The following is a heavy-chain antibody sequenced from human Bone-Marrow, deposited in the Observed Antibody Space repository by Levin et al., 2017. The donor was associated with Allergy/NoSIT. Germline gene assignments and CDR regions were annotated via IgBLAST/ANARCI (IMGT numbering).Heavy chain of an antibody. D-gene: IGHD6-13*01. J-gene: IGHJ4*02. CDR3: AREGSSRGIFDY. CDR1: GGSISSYY. V-gene: IGHV4-59*01. Sequence: PSETLSLTCTVSGGSISSYYWSWIRQPPGKGLEWIGYIYYSGSTNYNPSLKSRVTISVDTSKNQFSLKLSSVTAADTAVYYCAREGSSRGIFDYWGQGTLVTVSS. CDR2: IYYSGST.